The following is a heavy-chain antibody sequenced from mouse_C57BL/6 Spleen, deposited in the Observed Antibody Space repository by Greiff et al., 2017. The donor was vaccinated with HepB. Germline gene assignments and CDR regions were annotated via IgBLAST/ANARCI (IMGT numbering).Heavy chain of an antibody. D-gene: IGHD2-4*01. CDR2: IYPGSGST. CDR3: ARGYYDYGWFAY. CDR1: GYTFTSYW. V-gene: IGHV1-55*01. J-gene: IGHJ3*01. Sequence: QVQLQQPGAELVKPGASVKMSCKASGYTFTSYWITWVKQRPGQGLEWIGDIYPGSGSTNYNEKFKSKATLTVDTSSSTAYMQLSSLTSEDSAVYYCARGYYDYGWFAYWGQGTLVTVSA.